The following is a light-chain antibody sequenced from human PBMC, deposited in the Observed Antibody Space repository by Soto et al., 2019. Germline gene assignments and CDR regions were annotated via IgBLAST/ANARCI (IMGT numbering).Light chain of an antibody. CDR2: ENN. V-gene: IGLV1-51*02. J-gene: IGLJ7*01. CDR3: GTWDSSLSAGV. CDR1: SSNIGSNY. Sequence: QSVLTQPPSVSAAAGQKVTISCSGSSSNIGSNYVSWYQQLPGTAPKLLIYENNKRPSGIPDRFSGSKSGTSATLGITGLQIGDEADYYCGTWDSSLSAGVFGGGTQLTVL.